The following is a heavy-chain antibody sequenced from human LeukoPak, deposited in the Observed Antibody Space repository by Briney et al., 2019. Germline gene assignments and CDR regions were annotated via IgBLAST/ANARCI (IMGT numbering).Heavy chain of an antibody. D-gene: IGHD2-2*02. Sequence: GASVKVSCKASGYTFTGYYMHWVRQAPGQGLEWMGWINPNSGGTNYAQKFQGRVTMARDTSISTAYMELSRLRSDDTAVYYCARSSRGAAIGLGYWGQGTLVTVSS. CDR3: ARSSRGAAIGLGY. CDR1: GYTFTGYY. J-gene: IGHJ4*02. V-gene: IGHV1-2*02. CDR2: INPNSGGT.